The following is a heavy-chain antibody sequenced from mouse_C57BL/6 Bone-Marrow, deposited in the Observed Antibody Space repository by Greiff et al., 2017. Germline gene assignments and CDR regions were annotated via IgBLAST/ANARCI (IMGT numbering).Heavy chain of an antibody. CDR2: IYPGSGST. D-gene: IGHD2-4*01. Sequence: QVQLQQPGAELVKPGASVKMSCKASGYTFTSYWITWVKQRPGQGLEWIGDIYPGSGSTNYNEKFKSKATLTVDTSSSTAYMQLSSLTSEDSAVYYCARGRYDYDECYAMDYWGQGTSVTVSS. CDR1: GYTFTSYW. CDR3: ARGRYDYDECYAMDY. V-gene: IGHV1-55*01. J-gene: IGHJ4*01.